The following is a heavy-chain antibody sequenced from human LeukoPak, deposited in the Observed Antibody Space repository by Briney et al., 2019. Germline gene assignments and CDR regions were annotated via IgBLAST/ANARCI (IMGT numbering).Heavy chain of an antibody. D-gene: IGHD2-15*01. Sequence: GGSLRLSCAASGFTVSSTYMSWVRQAPGKGLEWVSAISGSGGSTYYADSVKGRFTISRDNCKNTLYLQMNSLRAEDTAVYYCAKDWRGYVVVVAATDYWGQGTLVTVSS. J-gene: IGHJ4*02. V-gene: IGHV3-23*01. CDR3: AKDWRGYVVVVAATDY. CDR1: GFTVSSTY. CDR2: ISGSGGST.